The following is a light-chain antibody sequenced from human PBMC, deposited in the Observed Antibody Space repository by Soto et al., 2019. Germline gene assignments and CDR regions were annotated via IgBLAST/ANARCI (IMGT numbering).Light chain of an antibody. Sequence: DIQMTQSPSSLSASVGDRVTITCRASQGISNNLAWYQQKPGKVPRLLIYGASTLQSGVPSRFSGSGSGTDFTLTIISLQPEDVATYYCQKYDISPLTFGQGTKVELK. CDR2: GAS. J-gene: IGKJ1*01. V-gene: IGKV1-27*01. CDR1: QGISNN. CDR3: QKYDISPLT.